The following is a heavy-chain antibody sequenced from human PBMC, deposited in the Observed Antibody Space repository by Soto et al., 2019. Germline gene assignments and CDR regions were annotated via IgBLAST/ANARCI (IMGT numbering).Heavy chain of an antibody. CDR3: ASPPYYDSSGYLGWFDP. D-gene: IGHD3-22*01. Sequence: QVQRVQSGAEVKKPGSSVKVSCKASGGTFSSYAISWVRQAPGQGLEWMGGIIPIFGTANYAQKFQGRVTITADESTSTAYMELSSLRSEDTAVYYCASPPYYDSSGYLGWFDPWGQGTLVTVSS. J-gene: IGHJ5*02. CDR1: GGTFSSYA. CDR2: IIPIFGTA. V-gene: IGHV1-69*01.